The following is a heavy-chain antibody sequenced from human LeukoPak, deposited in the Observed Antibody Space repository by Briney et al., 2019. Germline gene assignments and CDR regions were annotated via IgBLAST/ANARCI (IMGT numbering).Heavy chain of an antibody. D-gene: IGHD3-3*01. CDR1: GFTFSSYS. V-gene: IGHV3-64*01. Sequence: QSGGSLRLSCAASGFTFSSYSMHWVRQAPGKGLEYVSAISSNGDNTYYANSVKGRFTISRDNSKNTLYLQMGSLRAEDTAVYYCVRNLDFWGDSEDYWGQGTLVTVSS. CDR3: VRNLDFWGDSEDY. J-gene: IGHJ4*02. CDR2: ISSNGDNT.